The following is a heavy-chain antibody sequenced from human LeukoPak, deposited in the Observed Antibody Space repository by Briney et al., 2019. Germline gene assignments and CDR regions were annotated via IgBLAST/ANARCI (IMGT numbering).Heavy chain of an antibody. J-gene: IGHJ4*03. Sequence: GGSLRLSCAASGFTFDDYAIHWVRQAPGKGLEWVSGISWNSGSIGYADSVKGRFTISRDNAKNSLYLQMNSLRAEDTALYYCAKVQGAAAGSTGFDYWGQGTTVTVSS. CDR3: AKVQGAAAGSTGFDY. CDR2: ISWNSGSI. V-gene: IGHV3-9*01. D-gene: IGHD6-13*01. CDR1: GFTFDDYA.